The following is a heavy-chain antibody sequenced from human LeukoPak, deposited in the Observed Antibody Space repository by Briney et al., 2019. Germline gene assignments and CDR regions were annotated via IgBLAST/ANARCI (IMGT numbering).Heavy chain of an antibody. J-gene: IGHJ2*01. CDR2: ISGGDVSA. CDR3: AREGRATSNSDWYSDL. V-gene: IGHV3-23*01. Sequence: PGGSLRLSCAASGFTFSSYAMSWVRQAPGKGLEWVSGISGGDVSAYYADSVKGRFTISRDNSKNTLFLQMSSLRAEDTAVYYCAREGRATSNSDWYSDLWGRGTLVTVSS. CDR1: GFTFSSYA. D-gene: IGHD4-11*01.